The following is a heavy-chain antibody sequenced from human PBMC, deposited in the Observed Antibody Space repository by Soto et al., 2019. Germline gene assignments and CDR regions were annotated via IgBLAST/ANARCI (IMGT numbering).Heavy chain of an antibody. J-gene: IGHJ4*02. D-gene: IGHD4-17*01. V-gene: IGHV3-33*01. Sequence: QVQLVESGGGVVQPGRSLRLSCATSGFTFSNYGIHWVRQGPGTGLEWVAVVWYDGSQKYYADSVRGRFTISRDSYKNTVFLQMNSLRAEDTAVYYCARQDFGGTSLSLGHWGQGTLVTVSS. CDR1: GFTFSNYG. CDR2: VWYDGSQK. CDR3: ARQDFGGTSLSLGH.